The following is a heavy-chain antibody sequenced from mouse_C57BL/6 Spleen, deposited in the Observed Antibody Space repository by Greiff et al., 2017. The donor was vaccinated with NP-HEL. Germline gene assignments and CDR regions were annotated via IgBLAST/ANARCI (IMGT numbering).Heavy chain of an antibody. D-gene: IGHD2-4*01. J-gene: IGHJ2*01. V-gene: IGHV3-6*01. CDR3: AREGIYYDYDFDY. CDR2: ISYDGSN. CDR1: GYSITSGYY. Sequence: EVQLQQSGPGLVKPSQSLSLTCSVTGYSITSGYYWNWIRQFPGNQLEWMGYISYDGSNNYNPSLKNRISITRDTSKNQFFLKLNSVTTEDTATYYCAREGIYYDYDFDYWGQGTTLTVSS.